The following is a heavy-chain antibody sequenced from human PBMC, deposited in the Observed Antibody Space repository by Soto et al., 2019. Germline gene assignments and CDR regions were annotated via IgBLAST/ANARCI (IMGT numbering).Heavy chain of an antibody. D-gene: IGHD2-2*01. CDR3: AKDWGYCSSTSCYYY. CDR2: ISGSGGST. Sequence: GGSLRLSCAASGFTFSSYAMSWVRQAPGKGLEWVSAISGSGGSTYYADSVRGRFTMSRDNSKNTLYLQMNSLRAEDTAVYYCAKDWGYCSSTSCYYYWGQGTLVTVSS. V-gene: IGHV3-23*01. J-gene: IGHJ4*02. CDR1: GFTFSSYA.